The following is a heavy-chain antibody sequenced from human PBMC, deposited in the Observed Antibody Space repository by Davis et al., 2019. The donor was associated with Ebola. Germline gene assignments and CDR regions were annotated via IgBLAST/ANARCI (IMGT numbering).Heavy chain of an antibody. D-gene: IGHD2-21*02. CDR2: ISGSGGST. J-gene: IGHJ4*02. Sequence: GGSLRLSCVASGFTFSSYTMSWVRQAPGKGLEWVSAISGSGGSTYYADSVKGRFTISRDNSKNTLYLQMNNLRAEDTAVYYCAKIVVVTAIPHFDYWGQGTLVTVSS. V-gene: IGHV3-23*01. CDR1: GFTFSSYT. CDR3: AKIVVVTAIPHFDY.